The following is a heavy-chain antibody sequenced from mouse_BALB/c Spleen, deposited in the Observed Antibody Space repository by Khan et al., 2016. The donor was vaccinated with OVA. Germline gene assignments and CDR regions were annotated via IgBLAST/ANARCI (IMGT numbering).Heavy chain of an antibody. CDR3: TRGGYGCFAY. V-gene: IGHV1-53*01. CDR1: GYTFTSYY. Sequence: QVQLQQSGAELVKPGASVRLSCKASGYTFTSYYIYWVKQRPGQGLEWIGEINPDTGGADFNEKFKSKATLTVDKSSSTTYMQLTSLTSEDSAVYYCTRGGYGCFAYWGQGTLVTVSA. J-gene: IGHJ3*01. D-gene: IGHD2-2*01. CDR2: INPDTGGA.